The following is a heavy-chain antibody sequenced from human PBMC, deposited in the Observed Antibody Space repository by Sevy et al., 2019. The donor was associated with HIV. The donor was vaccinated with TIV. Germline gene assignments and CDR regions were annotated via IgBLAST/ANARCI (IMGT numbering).Heavy chain of an antibody. CDR1: GGSISAYY. Sequence: SETLSLTCTVSGGSISAYYWSWIRQPPGKALEYIGYIYYTGSTNYNPSLENRVTMSVDMSKNQFSLKLNSVTAADTAVYYCTRAPPVRSGDDSLNWFDPWGQGTLVTVSS. D-gene: IGHD5-12*01. CDR2: IYYTGST. CDR3: TRAPPVRSGDDSLNWFDP. V-gene: IGHV4-59*01. J-gene: IGHJ5*02.